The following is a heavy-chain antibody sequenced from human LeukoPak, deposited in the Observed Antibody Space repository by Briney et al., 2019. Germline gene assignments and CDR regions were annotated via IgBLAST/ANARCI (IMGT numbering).Heavy chain of an antibody. CDR3: ARHRGFGELFWFDP. V-gene: IGHV4-39*01. CDR2: IYYSGST. D-gene: IGHD3-10*01. J-gene: IGHJ5*02. CDR1: GGSITGDNYY. Sequence: SETLSLTCSVSGGSITGDNYYWGWIRQPPGTGLEWIGSIYYSGSTNYNPLFRSPVTISVDTSKNQFSLKLSSVTAADTAVYYCARHRGFGELFWFDPWGQGTLVTVSS.